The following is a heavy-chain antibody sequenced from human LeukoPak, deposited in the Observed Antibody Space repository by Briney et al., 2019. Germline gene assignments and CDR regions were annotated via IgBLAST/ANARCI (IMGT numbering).Heavy chain of an antibody. Sequence: KASETLSLTCTVSGGSISSSSYYWGWIRQPPGKGLEWIGSIYYSGSTYYNPSLKSRVTISVDTSKEQFSLKLTSVTAADTAVYYCAREGYNSGWRIDYWGLGTLVTVSS. J-gene: IGHJ4*02. D-gene: IGHD6-19*01. CDR1: GGSISSSSYY. V-gene: IGHV4-39*07. CDR3: AREGYNSGWRIDY. CDR2: IYYSGST.